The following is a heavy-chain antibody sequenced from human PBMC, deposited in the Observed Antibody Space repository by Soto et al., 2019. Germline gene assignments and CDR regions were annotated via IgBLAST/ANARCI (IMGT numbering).Heavy chain of an antibody. CDR2: ISYDGSNK. CDR3: ASSRTLYYDILTGYLDN. J-gene: IGHJ4*02. V-gene: IGHV3-30-3*01. CDR1: GFTFSSYA. D-gene: IGHD3-9*01. Sequence: GGSLRLSCAASGFTFSSYAMHWVRQAPGKGLEWVAVISYDGSNKYYADSVNGRFTISRDNSKNTLYLQMNSLRAEDTAVYYCASSRTLYYDILTGYLDNWGQGTLVTVSS.